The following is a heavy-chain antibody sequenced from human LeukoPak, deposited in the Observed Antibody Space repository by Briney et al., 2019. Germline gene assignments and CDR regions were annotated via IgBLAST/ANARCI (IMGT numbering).Heavy chain of an antibody. CDR3: AKDRESMVRDGVFDI. Sequence: PGGSLRLSCAASGFTFSNYGIHWVRQAPGKGLEWVAVISYDGSNKYYADSVKGRFTISRDNSKNTLYLQMNSLRAEDTAVYYCAKDRESMVRDGVFDIWGQGTMVSVSS. CDR1: GFTFSNYG. J-gene: IGHJ3*02. V-gene: IGHV3-30*18. D-gene: IGHD3-10*02. CDR2: ISYDGSNK.